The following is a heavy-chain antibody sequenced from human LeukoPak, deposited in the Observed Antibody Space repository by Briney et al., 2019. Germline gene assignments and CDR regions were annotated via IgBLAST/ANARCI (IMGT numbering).Heavy chain of an antibody. Sequence: GGSLRLSCAASGFTFSNFAMMWVRQTPGKGLELVSTIRGSGVSTYSADSVKDRFTISRDNSKNMLYLQMNSLRAEDTAVYYCAKDLYTSRYACCFDYWGQGTLVTVSS. CDR1: GFTFSNFA. CDR2: IRGSGVST. J-gene: IGHJ4*02. D-gene: IGHD6-13*01. CDR3: AKDLYTSRYACCFDY. V-gene: IGHV3-23*01.